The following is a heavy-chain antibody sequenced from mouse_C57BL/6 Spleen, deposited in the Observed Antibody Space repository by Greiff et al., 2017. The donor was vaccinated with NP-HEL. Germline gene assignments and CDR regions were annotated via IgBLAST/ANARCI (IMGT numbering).Heavy chain of an antibody. D-gene: IGHD1-1*01. Sequence: QVQLQQPGAELVKPGASVKLSCKASGYTFTSYWMHWVKQRPGQGLEWIGMIHPNSGSTNYNEKFKSKATLTVDKSSSTVYMQLSSLTSEDAAVYYCVRNPPYYGSSYDYWGQGTTLTVSS. CDR2: IHPNSGST. CDR1: GYTFTSYW. CDR3: VRNPPYYGSSYDY. V-gene: IGHV1-64*01. J-gene: IGHJ2*01.